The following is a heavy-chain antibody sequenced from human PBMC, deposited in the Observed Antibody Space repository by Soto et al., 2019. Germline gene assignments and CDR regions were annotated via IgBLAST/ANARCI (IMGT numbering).Heavy chain of an antibody. CDR2: IYHSGST. CDR1: GSRIRSGYY. V-gene: IGHV4-38-2*01. J-gene: IGHJ4*02. D-gene: IGHD6-13*01. Sequence: SETLSLPCYVSGSRIRSGYYWGWIRQPPGKGLEWIGSIYHSGSTYYNPSLKSRVTISLDTSRNQFSLKLSSVTAADTAVYYCARPRVAASGHYFDYWGQGTLVTVSS. CDR3: ARPRVAASGHYFDY.